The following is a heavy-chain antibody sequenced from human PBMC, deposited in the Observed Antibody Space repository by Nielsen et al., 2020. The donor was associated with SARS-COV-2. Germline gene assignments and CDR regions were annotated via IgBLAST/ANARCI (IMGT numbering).Heavy chain of an antibody. J-gene: IGHJ6*03. CDR3: ASLSGSVAAGTRYYYYYMDV. Sequence: WIRQPPGKGLEWVSGINWNGGSTGYADSVKGRFTISRDNAKNSLYLQMNSLRAEDTAVYYCASLSGSVAAGTRYYYYYMDVWGKGTTVTVSS. CDR2: INWNGGST. V-gene: IGHV3-20*03. D-gene: IGHD6-13*01.